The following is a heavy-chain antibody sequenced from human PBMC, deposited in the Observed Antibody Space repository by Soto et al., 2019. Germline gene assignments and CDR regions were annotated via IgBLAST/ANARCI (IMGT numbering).Heavy chain of an antibody. CDR3: ARSGYSYGPNPLLY. CDR2: IYYSGST. CDR1: GGSISSGGYY. V-gene: IGHV4-31*03. Sequence: QVQLQESGPGLVKPSQTLSLTCTVSGGSISSGGYYWSWIRQHPGKGLEWIGYIYYSGSTYYNPSLKCRVTISVDKSKNQFSPKLSSVTAADTAVYYCARSGYSYGPNPLLYWGQGTLVTVSS. D-gene: IGHD5-18*01. J-gene: IGHJ4*02.